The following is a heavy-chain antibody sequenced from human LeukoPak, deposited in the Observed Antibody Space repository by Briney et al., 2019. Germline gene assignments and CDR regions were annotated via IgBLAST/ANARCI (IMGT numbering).Heavy chain of an antibody. CDR2: ITGNGDYT. D-gene: IGHD2-15*01. CDR3: ARDGGYYYMDV. CDR1: RFTFSNYA. Sequence: GGSLRLSCAASRFTFSNYAMSWVRQAPGKGLEWVSAITGNGDYTDYADSVKGRFTISRDNSKNTLYVQMNSLRAEDTAVYFCARDGGYYYMDVWGKGTTVTVSS. V-gene: IGHV3-23*01. J-gene: IGHJ6*03.